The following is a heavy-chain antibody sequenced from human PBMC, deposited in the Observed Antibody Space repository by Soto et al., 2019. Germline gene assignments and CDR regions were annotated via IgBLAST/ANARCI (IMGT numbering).Heavy chain of an antibody. Sequence: EVQLVESGGGLVQPGGSLRLSCAASGFTVTSSYMTWVRQAPGKGLEWVSVIYSGHSPYYADSVKGRFIISRDKSNNTLYLQMNGLRAEDTAVYHCARVRGHYYGDYWGQGTLVTVSS. CDR3: ARVRGHYYGDY. V-gene: IGHV3-66*01. CDR1: GFTVTSSY. CDR2: IYSGHSP. D-gene: IGHD3-10*01. J-gene: IGHJ4*02.